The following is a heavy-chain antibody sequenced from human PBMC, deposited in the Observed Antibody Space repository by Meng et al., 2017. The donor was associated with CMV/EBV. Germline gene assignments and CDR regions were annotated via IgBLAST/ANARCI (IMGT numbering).Heavy chain of an antibody. CDR3: AGSQYEYFQH. V-gene: IGHV3-30*04. CDR2: ISYDGSNK. CDR1: GFTFSSYA. Sequence: GGSLRPSCAASGFTFSSYAMHWVRQAPGKGLEWVAVISYDGSNKYYADSVKGRFTISRDNSKNTLYLQMNTLRAEDTAVYYCAGSQYEYFQHWGQATLVTVSS. J-gene: IGHJ1*01.